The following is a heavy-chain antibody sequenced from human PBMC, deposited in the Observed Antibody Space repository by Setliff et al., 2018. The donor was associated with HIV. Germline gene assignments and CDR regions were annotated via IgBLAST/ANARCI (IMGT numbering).Heavy chain of an antibody. J-gene: IGHJ4*02. V-gene: IGHV1-46*01. CDR1: GYTFTSYA. Sequence: ASVKVSCKASGYTFTSYAMNWVRQAPGQGLEWMGIINPSGSITNYAQKFQGRLTLTRDTSMSTVYMELNSLKSEDTAIYYCAREPPRRRGTVAEDYWGQGTLVNVSS. CDR3: AREPPRRRGTVAEDY. CDR2: INPSGSIT. D-gene: IGHD1-26*01.